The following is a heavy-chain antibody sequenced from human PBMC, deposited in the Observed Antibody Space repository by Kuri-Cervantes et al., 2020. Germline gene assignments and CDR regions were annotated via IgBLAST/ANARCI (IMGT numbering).Heavy chain of an antibody. CDR2: ISAYNGNT. Sequence: ASVKVSCKASGYTFTSYAMHWVRQAPGQRLEWMGWISAYNGNTNYAQKLQGRVTMTTDTSTSTAYMELRSLRSDDTAVYYCARGGKYGSGSYGGHYYYYGMDVWGQGTTVTVSS. D-gene: IGHD3-10*01. CDR1: GYTFTSYA. CDR3: ARGGKYGSGSYGGHYYYYGMDV. J-gene: IGHJ6*02. V-gene: IGHV1-18*01.